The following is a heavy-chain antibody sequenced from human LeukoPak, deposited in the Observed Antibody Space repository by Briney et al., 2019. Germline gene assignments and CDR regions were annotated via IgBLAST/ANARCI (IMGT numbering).Heavy chain of an antibody. J-gene: IGHJ4*02. V-gene: IGHV1-2*02. CDR1: GYTFTGYY. Sequence: RASVKVSCKASGYTFTGYYMHWVRQAPGQGLEWMGWINPNSGGTNYAQKFQGGVTMTRDTSISTAYMELSRLRSDDTAVYYCARDPGYCSSTSCPKPAGDFDYWGQGTLVTVSS. CDR3: ARDPGYCSSTSCPKPAGDFDY. D-gene: IGHD2-2*01. CDR2: INPNSGGT.